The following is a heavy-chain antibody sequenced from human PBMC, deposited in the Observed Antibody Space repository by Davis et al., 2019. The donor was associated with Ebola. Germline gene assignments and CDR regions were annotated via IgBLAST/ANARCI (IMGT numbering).Heavy chain of an antibody. Sequence: GESLKIPCAASGFTFSSYAMHWVRQAPGKGLEWVAVISYDGSNKYYADSVKGRFTISRDNSKNTLYLQMNSLRAEDTAVYYCARHTAMEHWGQGTLVTVSS. J-gene: IGHJ1*01. CDR3: ARHTAMEH. CDR2: ISYDGSNK. V-gene: IGHV3-30-3*01. D-gene: IGHD5-18*01. CDR1: GFTFSSYA.